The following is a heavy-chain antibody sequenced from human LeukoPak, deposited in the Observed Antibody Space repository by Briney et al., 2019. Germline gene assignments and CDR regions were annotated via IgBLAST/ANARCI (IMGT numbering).Heavy chain of an antibody. CDR1: GFTFSSYA. Sequence: GGSLRLSCAASGFTFSSYAMHWVRQAPGKGLEWVAVISYDGSNKYYADSVKGRFTISRDNSKDTLYLQMNSLRAEDTAVYYCARDGRRWLQLAGDAFDIWGQGTMVTVSS. V-gene: IGHV3-30*04. CDR3: ARDGRRWLQLAGDAFDI. J-gene: IGHJ3*02. D-gene: IGHD5-24*01. CDR2: ISYDGSNK.